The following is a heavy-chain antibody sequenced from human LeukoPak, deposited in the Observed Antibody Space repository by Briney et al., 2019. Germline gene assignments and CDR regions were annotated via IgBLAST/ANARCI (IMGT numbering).Heavy chain of an antibody. D-gene: IGHD4-17*01. Sequence: PSETLSLTCTVSGGSISSWDYYWSWIRQPPGKGLEWIGYIHSSGSTYYNPSLKSRVTISVDTSKNQFSLRLSSVTAADTAVYYCATKPNGDYYFDYWGQGTLVTASS. CDR3: ATKPNGDYYFDY. J-gene: IGHJ4*02. CDR1: GGSISSWDYY. CDR2: IHSSGST. V-gene: IGHV4-30-4*01.